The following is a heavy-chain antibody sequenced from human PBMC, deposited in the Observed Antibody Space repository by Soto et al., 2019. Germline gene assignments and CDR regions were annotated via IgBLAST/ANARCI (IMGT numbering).Heavy chain of an antibody. J-gene: IGHJ4*02. Sequence: SGPTLVNPTQTLTLTRTFSGFSLSTTGMCVSWIRQPPGKALEWLALIDWADDKYYSTSLKTRLTISKDTSKNQVVLTMTNVEPVDTATYFCSRAVGGFTYGYPDYWGQGXLVTVHS. CDR3: SRAVGGFTYGYPDY. CDR1: GFSLSTTGMC. CDR2: IDWADDK. V-gene: IGHV2-70*01. D-gene: IGHD5-18*01.